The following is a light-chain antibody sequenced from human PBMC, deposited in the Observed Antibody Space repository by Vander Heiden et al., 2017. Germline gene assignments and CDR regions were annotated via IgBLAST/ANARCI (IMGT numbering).Light chain of an antibody. Sequence: QSVLSQPPSASGPPRQWITISCSGSSSNIGSNTVNWYQQHPGTAPNHLIFDDDKQPSGGPARCSGSKSGTSAAMAISGLQSEEEADYYCAAWEDSRNGLYVFGTGTKVTVL. CDR2: DDD. CDR1: SSNIGSNT. CDR3: AAWEDSRNGLYV. V-gene: IGLV1-44*01. J-gene: IGLJ1*01.